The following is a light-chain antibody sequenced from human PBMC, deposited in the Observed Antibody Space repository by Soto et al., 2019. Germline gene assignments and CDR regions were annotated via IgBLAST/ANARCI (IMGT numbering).Light chain of an antibody. Sequence: QSALTQPASVSGSPGQSITISCTGTGSDVGAYNYVSWYQQCPGKAPKLIIYDVVNRPSGVSNRFSGSKSGNTAALIIFGLQAEDEADYYCCSYTSSSTYGFGTGTKVTVL. CDR2: DVV. CDR3: CSYTSSSTYG. J-gene: IGLJ1*01. CDR1: GSDVGAYNY. V-gene: IGLV2-14*01.